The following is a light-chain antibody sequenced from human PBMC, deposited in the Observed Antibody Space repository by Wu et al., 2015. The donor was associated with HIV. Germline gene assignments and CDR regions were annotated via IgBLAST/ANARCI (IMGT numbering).Light chain of an antibody. V-gene: IGKV3-11*01. CDR3: QQRRNWPPIT. CDR1: QGVGDS. Sequence: DILLTQSPATLSLSPGERATLSCRASQGVGDSLAWYQQKPGQPPRLLIYDASKRAPGIPARFSGSGSGTDFTLTISRLETEDFAVYYCQQRRNWPPITFGQGTRLDIK. CDR2: DAS. J-gene: IGKJ5*01.